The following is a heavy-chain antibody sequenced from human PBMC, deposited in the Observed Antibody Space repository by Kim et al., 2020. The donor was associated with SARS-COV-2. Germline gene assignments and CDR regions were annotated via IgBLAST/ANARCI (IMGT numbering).Heavy chain of an antibody. CDR2: IWPDDSDT. CDR3: GRLPDAFDI. J-gene: IGHJ3*02. Sequence: GESLKISCKASGYIFANDWIGWVRQRPGKGLEWMGMIWPDDSDTRYNPSFQGHVTISVDKSIDTTYLQWNSLTTSDTATYFCGRLPDAFDIWGQGTAVTV. V-gene: IGHV5-51*01. D-gene: IGHD2-15*01. CDR1: GYIFANDW.